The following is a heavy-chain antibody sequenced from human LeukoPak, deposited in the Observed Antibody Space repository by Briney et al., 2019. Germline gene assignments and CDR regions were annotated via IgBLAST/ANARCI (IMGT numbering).Heavy chain of an antibody. D-gene: IGHD2-2*01. CDR3: AKARNLVVVPAIDY. CDR1: GFTFSSYA. Sequence: GGSLRLSCAASGFTFSSYAKTWVRQAPGKGLEWVSGMSGSGGSAYYADSVKGRFTISRDNSKNTLYLQMNSLRAEDTAVYYCAKARNLVVVPAIDYWGQGTLVTVSS. J-gene: IGHJ4*02. CDR2: MSGSGGSA. V-gene: IGHV3-23*01.